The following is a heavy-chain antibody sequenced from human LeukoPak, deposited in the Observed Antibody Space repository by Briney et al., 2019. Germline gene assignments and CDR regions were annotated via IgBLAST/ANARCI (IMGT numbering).Heavy chain of an antibody. D-gene: IGHD3-9*01. CDR3: ARRQSLRYFDFLESYSYFDY. CDR2: ISAYNGNT. J-gene: IGHJ4*02. CDR1: GYTFTSYG. Sequence: GASVKVSCKASGYTFTSYGISWVRQAPGQGLEWMGWISAYNGNTNYAQKLQGRVTMTTDTSTSTAYMELRSLRSDDTAVYYCARRQSLRYFDFLESYSYFDYWGQGTLVTVSS. V-gene: IGHV1-18*01.